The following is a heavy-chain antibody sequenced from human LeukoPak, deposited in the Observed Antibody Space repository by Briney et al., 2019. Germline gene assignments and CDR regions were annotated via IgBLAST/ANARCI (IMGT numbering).Heavy chain of an antibody. CDR2: INPNSGGT. CDR3: ARDFPRYCSSTSCSAGDY. V-gene: IGHV1-2*02. CDR1: GYTFTSYY. Sequence: PGASVKVSCKASGYTFTSYYMHWVRQAPGQGLEWMGWINPNSGGTNYAQKFQGRVTMTRDTSISTAYMELSRLRSDDTAVYYCARDFPRYCSSTSCSAGDYWGQGTLVTVSS. J-gene: IGHJ4*02. D-gene: IGHD2-2*01.